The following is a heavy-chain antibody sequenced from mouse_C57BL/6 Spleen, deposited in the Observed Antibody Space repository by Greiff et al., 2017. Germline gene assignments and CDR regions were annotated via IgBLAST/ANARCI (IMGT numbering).Heavy chain of an antibody. D-gene: IGHD1-1*01. Sequence: QVQLQQPGAELVRPGSSVKLSCKASGYTFTSYWMDWVKQRPGQGLEWIGNINPSDSETHYNQKFKDKATLTVDKSSSTAYMQLSSRTSEDSAVYYCAREGITTVVAIDYWGQGTTLTVSS. CDR1: GYTFTSYW. CDR3: AREGITTVVAIDY. CDR2: INPSDSET. V-gene: IGHV1-61*01. J-gene: IGHJ2*01.